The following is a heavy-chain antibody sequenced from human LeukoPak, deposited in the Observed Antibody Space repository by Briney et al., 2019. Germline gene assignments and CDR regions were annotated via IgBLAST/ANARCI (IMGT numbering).Heavy chain of an antibody. CDR2: IIPILDTP. CDR3: ARDLTSYYYDNNGAFDF. V-gene: IGHV1-69*04. CDR1: GGTFISYA. J-gene: IGHJ4*02. Sequence: SVKVSCKASGGTFISYAINWVRQAPGQGLEWMGRIIPILDTPNYAQKFQGRVTITADKSTSTAYMELSSLGSEDTAVYYCARDLTSYYYDNNGAFDFWGQGTLVTVSS. D-gene: IGHD3-22*01.